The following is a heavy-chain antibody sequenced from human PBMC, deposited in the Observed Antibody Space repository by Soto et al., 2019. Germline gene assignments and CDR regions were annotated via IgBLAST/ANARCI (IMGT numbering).Heavy chain of an antibody. CDR2: IIPIFGTA. V-gene: IGHV1-69*01. J-gene: IGHJ5*02. Sequence: QVQLVQSGAEVQKPGSSVKVSCKASGGTFSSYAISWVRQAPGQGLEWMGGIIPIFGTANYAQKFQGRVTITADESTSTAYMELSSLRSEDTAVYDWAIPHYYDSTGRLDWFDPWGQGTLVTVSS. D-gene: IGHD3-22*01. CDR3: AIPHYYDSTGRLDWFDP. CDR1: GGTFSSYA.